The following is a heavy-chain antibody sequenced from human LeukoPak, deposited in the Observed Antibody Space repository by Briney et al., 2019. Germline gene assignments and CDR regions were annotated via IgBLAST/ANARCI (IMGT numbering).Heavy chain of an antibody. D-gene: IGHD6-13*01. CDR2: IYYSGST. CDR1: GGSISSYY. Sequence: PSETLSLTCTVSGGSISSYYWSWIRQPPGRGLEWIGYIYYSGSTNYNPSLKSRVTISVDTSKNQFSLKLSSVTAADTAVYYCAAMQHPRGDGYIHYWGQGTLVTVSS. CDR3: AAMQHPRGDGYIHY. J-gene: IGHJ4*02. V-gene: IGHV4-59*01.